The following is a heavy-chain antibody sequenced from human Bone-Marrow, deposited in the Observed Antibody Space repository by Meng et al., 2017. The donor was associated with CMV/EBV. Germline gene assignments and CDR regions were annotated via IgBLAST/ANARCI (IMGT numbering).Heavy chain of an antibody. J-gene: IGHJ4*02. D-gene: IGHD3-10*01. CDR1: GFTFSDYY. CDR3: ARDGQLWFGSDY. V-gene: IGHV3-11*04. Sequence: GESLKISCAASGFTFSDYYMNWVRQAPGKGLEWVSYISSSGSTIYYADSVKGRFTISRDNAKNSLYLQMNSLRAEDTAVYYCARDGQLWFGSDYWGQGTLVTVSS. CDR2: ISSSGSTI.